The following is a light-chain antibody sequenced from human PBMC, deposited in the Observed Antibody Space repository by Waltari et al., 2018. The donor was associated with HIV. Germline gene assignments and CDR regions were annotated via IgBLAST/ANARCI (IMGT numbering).Light chain of an antibody. J-gene: IGLJ1*01. CDR3: HAWDGGTDHHV. V-gene: IGLV3-21*02. CDR2: NGS. CDR1: NIGSKR. Sequence: SYVLTQPPSVSVAPGQTARITCGGNNIGSKRVHWYQEKPGQAPVMVVHNGSARPSGCLGPFSGSNSGNTATLTITRVEAEDEADYYCHAWDGGTDHHVFGTGTKLTVL.